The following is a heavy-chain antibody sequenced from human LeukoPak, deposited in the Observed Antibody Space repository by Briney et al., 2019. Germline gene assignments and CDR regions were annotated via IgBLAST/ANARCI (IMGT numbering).Heavy chain of an antibody. D-gene: IGHD6-6*01. CDR2: IYTSGST. CDR3: AREGLSSHWFDP. J-gene: IGHJ5*02. V-gene: IGHV4-61*05. Sequence: PSETLSLTCTVSGGSISSSPYYWGWIRQPPGKGLEWIGRIYTSGSTNYNPSLKSRVTISVDKSKNQFSLKLSSVTAADTAVYYCAREGLSSHWFDPWGQGTLVTVSS. CDR1: GGSISSSPYY.